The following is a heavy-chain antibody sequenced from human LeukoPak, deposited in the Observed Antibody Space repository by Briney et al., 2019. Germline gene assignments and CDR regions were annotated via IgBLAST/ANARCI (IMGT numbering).Heavy chain of an antibody. CDR3: ATWSARYSDVFDF. J-gene: IGHJ3*01. CDR1: GDSVSSNSGT. D-gene: IGHD3-3*01. Sequence: SQTLSLTCAISGDSVSSNSGTWTWIRQSPSRGLEWLGRTYYRSKWYNDYAVFVKSRMTINPDTSKNQFSLHLNSVTPEDTAVYYCATWSARYSDVFDFWGQGTMVTVSS. V-gene: IGHV6-1*01. CDR2: TYYRSKWYN.